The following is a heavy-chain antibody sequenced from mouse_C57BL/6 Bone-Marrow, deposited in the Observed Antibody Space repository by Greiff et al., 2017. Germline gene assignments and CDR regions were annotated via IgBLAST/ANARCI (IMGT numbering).Heavy chain of an antibody. CDR1: GYTFPSYW. J-gene: IGHJ2*01. Sequence: QVQLQQSGAELVKPGASVKLSCKASGYTFPSYWMQWVKQRPGQGLEWIGEIDPSDSYTNYNQKFKGKATLTVDTSSSTAYMQLSSLTSEDSAVYYCARSKRGFFDYWGQGTTLTVSS. V-gene: IGHV1-50*01. CDR2: IDPSDSYT. D-gene: IGHD3-1*01. CDR3: ARSKRGFFDY.